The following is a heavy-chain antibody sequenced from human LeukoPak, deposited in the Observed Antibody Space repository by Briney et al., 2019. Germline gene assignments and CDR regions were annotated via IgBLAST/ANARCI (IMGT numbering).Heavy chain of an antibody. V-gene: IGHV4-39*07. CDR1: GGSISSSSYY. CDR3: ARPEFGRAGTAHFQH. D-gene: IGHD6-19*01. Sequence: PSETLSLTCSVSGGSISSSSYYWGWIRQPPGRGLDWIGTIYYSGGTYYNPSLKNRVTISVDTSKNQFSLKLSSVTAADTAVYYCARPEFGRAGTAHFQHWGQGTLVTVSS. J-gene: IGHJ1*01. CDR2: IYYSGGT.